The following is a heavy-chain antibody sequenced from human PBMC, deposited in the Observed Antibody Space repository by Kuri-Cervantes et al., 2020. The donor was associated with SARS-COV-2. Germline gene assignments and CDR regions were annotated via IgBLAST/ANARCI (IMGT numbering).Heavy chain of an antibody. J-gene: IGHJ4*02. CDR1: GFTFSSYG. CDR3: ARDPSAVTPVY. V-gene: IGHV3-30*03. D-gene: IGHD4-17*01. Sequence: GGSLRLSCAASGFTFSSYGMHWVRQAPGKGLEWVVVISYDGSNKYYADSVKGRFAISRDNSKNTLYLQMNSLRAEDTAVYYCARDPSAVTPVYWGQGTLVTVSS. CDR2: ISYDGSNK.